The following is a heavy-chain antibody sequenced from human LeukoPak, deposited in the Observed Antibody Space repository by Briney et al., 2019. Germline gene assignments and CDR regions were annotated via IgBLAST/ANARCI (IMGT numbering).Heavy chain of an antibody. CDR3: ARTGNYYYGMDV. CDR2: IYYSGST. Sequence: SQTLSLTCTVSGGSISSGDYYWSWIRQLPGKGLEWIGYIYYSGSTYYNPSLKSRVTISVDTSKNQFSLKLSSVTAADTAVYYCARTGNYYYGMDVWGQGTTVTVSS. V-gene: IGHV4-30-4*01. D-gene: IGHD1-14*01. CDR1: GGSISSGDYY. J-gene: IGHJ6*02.